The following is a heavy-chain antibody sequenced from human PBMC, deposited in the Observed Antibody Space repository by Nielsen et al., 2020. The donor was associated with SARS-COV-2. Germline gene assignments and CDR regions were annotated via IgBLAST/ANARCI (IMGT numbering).Heavy chain of an antibody. CDR3: ARLGRGYCSSTSCPESAFDI. CDR1: GGSLNSYY. Sequence: SETLSLTCTVSGGSLNSYYWAWIRQPPGKGLEWIGYIYYSGTTNYSPSLKNRVTISVDTSKNQFSLKLSSVTAADTAVYYCARLGRGYCSSTSCPESAFDIWGQGTMVTVSS. D-gene: IGHD2-2*01. V-gene: IGHV4-59*08. CDR2: IYYSGTT. J-gene: IGHJ3*02.